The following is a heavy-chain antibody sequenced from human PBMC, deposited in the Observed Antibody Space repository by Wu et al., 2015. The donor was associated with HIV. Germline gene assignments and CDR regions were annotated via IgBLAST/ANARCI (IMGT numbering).Heavy chain of an antibody. CDR1: QYTFSDYY. V-gene: IGHV1-46*03. D-gene: IGHD2/OR15-2a*01. CDR3: ARDPGLSSSYYYMDV. J-gene: IGHJ6*03. CDR2: INPTSGTT. Sequence: QVQLVQSGPEIKRPRTSVKVSCRSRQYTFSDYYIQWVRQAPGQGPEWMGLINPTSGTTSYAQKFQGRVTMTRDTSTSTVYVELSSLRSDDTAVYYCARDPGLSSSYYYMDVWGKGTTVTVSS.